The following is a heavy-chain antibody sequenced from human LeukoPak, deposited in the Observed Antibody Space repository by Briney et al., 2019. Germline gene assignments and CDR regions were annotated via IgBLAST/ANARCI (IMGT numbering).Heavy chain of an antibody. J-gene: IGHJ4*02. CDR1: GDSISSSTYSTTYY. Sequence: SETLSLTCTVSGDSISSSTYSTTYYWGWIRQPPGKGLEWIGSITYSGTTHYNASLKSRVTISVDTSKNQFSLKLSSVTAADTAVYYCARHPPIGSPLLRYFDWLYYFDYWGQGTLVTVSS. CDR2: ITYSGTT. D-gene: IGHD3-9*01. V-gene: IGHV4-39*01. CDR3: ARHPPIGSPLLRYFDWLYYFDY.